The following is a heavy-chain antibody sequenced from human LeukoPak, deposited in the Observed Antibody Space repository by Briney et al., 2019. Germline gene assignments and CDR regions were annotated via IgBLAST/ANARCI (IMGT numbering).Heavy chain of an antibody. CDR2: IYYSGSI. J-gene: IGHJ4*02. V-gene: IGHV4-39*01. CDR1: GGSISSSSYS. D-gene: IGHD4-23*01. Sequence: SSGTLSLTCTVSGGSISSSSYSWGWIRQPPGKGLEWIGSIYYSGSIYYNPSLKSRVTISVDTSKNQFSLKLSSVTAADTAVYYCARVHYGGTSGDYWGQGTLVTVSS. CDR3: ARVHYGGTSGDY.